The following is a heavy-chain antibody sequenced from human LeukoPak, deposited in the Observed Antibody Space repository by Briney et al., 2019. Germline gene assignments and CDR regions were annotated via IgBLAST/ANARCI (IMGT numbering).Heavy chain of an antibody. CDR2: IYHSGST. D-gene: IGHD6-13*01. Sequence: SETPSLTCTVSGGSISRSGYYWGWIRQPPGKGLEWIGSIYHSGSTYYNPSLKSRVTISVDTSKNQFSLKLSSVTAADTAVYYCARGPRIAAAGTPYWGQGTLVTVSS. V-gene: IGHV4-39*07. CDR3: ARGPRIAAAGTPY. CDR1: GGSISRSGYY. J-gene: IGHJ4*02.